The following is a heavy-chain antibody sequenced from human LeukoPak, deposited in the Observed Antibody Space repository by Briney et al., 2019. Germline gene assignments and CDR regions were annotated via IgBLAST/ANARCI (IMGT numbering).Heavy chain of an antibody. CDR3: SREPYYGSCGTFDY. D-gene: IGHD3-22*01. CDR2: IIPILGIA. J-gene: IGHJ4*02. Sequence: ASVKVSCKASGGTFSSYAISWVRQAPGQGLEWMGRIIPILGIANYAQKFQGRVTITADKYTSTAYMELSSLRSEDTAEYYCSREPYYGSCGTFDYWGQGTLVTVSS. CDR1: GGTFSSYA. V-gene: IGHV1-69*04.